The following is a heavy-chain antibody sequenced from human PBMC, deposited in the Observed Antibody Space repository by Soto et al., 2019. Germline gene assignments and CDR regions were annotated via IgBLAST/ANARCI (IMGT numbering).Heavy chain of an antibody. CDR3: ARDLSSSWYWRSGMDV. CDR2: IGTAGDT. J-gene: IGHJ6*02. D-gene: IGHD6-13*01. V-gene: IGHV3-13*01. CDR1: GFTFSGYD. Sequence: GGALRLCCEASGFTFSGYDMHWVREARGKGLEWVSAIGTAGDTYYPGSVKGRFTISRENAKNSLYLQMNSLRAGDTAVYYCARDLSSSWYWRSGMDVWGQGTPVTVSS.